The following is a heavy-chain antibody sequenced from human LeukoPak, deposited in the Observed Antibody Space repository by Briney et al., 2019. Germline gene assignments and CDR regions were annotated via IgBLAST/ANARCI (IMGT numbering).Heavy chain of an antibody. Sequence: GGSLRLSCAASGFTFSSYWMHWVRQAPGKGLVWVSRIKGDGGATTFADSVKGRFTTSRDNAKNTLYLQMNSLRAEDTAVYYCARGNSGSSYGFAFEIWGQGTMVTISS. V-gene: IGHV3-74*01. D-gene: IGHD5-18*01. J-gene: IGHJ3*02. CDR1: GFTFSSYW. CDR3: ARGNSGSSYGFAFEI. CDR2: IKGDGGAT.